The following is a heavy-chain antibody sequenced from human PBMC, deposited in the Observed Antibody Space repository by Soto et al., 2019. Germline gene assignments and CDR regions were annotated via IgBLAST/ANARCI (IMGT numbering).Heavy chain of an antibody. D-gene: IGHD3-22*01. Sequence: QVQLQESGPGLVKPSETLSLTCIVSGDSISSYYWSWIRQPPGKGLEWIGYIYHSGSTKYNPSLKSRVTISVDTSKKEFSLKLSSVTAADTAVYYCARHLGYASSGYYRNWFDPWGQGTLVTVSS. J-gene: IGHJ5*02. V-gene: IGHV4-59*08. CDR3: ARHLGYASSGYYRNWFDP. CDR1: GDSISSYY. CDR2: IYHSGST.